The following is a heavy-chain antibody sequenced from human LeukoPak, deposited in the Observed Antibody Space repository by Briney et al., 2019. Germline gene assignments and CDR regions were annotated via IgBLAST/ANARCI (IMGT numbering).Heavy chain of an antibody. D-gene: IGHD3-22*01. CDR1: GYTFISYY. CDR2: INPRGGST. Sequence: ASVKVSCKASGYTFISYYMHWVRQAPRQGLEWMGIINPRGGSTSYAQKFQGRVTMTRDTSTSTVYMELSSLRSEDTAVYYCARDTANYYYDSSGYYFDYWGQGTLVTVSS. CDR3: ARDTANYYYDSSGYYFDY. V-gene: IGHV1-46*01. J-gene: IGHJ4*02.